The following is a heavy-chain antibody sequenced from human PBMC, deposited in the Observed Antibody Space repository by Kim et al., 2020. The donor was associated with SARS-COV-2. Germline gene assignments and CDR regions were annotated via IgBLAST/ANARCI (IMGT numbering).Heavy chain of an antibody. J-gene: IGHJ6*02. CDR2: INPSGGST. Sequence: ASVKVSCKASGYTFTSYYMHWVRQAPGQGLEWMGIINPSGGSTSYAQKFQGRVTMTMDTSTSTVYMELSSLRSEDTAVYYCARDLVGCSGGSCYFRMDVWGQGTTVTVSS. D-gene: IGHD2-15*01. CDR1: GYTFTSYY. CDR3: ARDLVGCSGGSCYFRMDV. V-gene: IGHV1-46*01.